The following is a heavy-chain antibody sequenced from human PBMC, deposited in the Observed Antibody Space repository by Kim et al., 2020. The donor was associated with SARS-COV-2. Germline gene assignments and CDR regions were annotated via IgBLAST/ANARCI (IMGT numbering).Heavy chain of an antibody. CDR1: GFTFSSYW. D-gene: IGHD2-15*01. V-gene: IGHV3-7*01. Sequence: GGSLRLSCAASGFTFSSYWMSWVRQAPGKGLEWVANIKQDGSEKYYVDSVKGRFTISRDNAKNSLYLQMNSLRAEDTAVYYCARDLGGNPRYYYGMDVWGQGTTVTVSS. CDR2: IKQDGSEK. J-gene: IGHJ6*02. CDR3: ARDLGGNPRYYYGMDV.